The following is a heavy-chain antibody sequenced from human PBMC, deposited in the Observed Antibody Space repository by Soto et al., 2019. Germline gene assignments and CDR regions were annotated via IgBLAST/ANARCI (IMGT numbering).Heavy chain of an antibody. D-gene: IGHD6-19*01. CDR3: ASLQYSSGWKPRYFDL. J-gene: IGHJ2*01. Sequence: GGSLRLSCAASGFTFSSYAMSWVRQAPGKGLEWVSAISGSGGSTYYADSVKGRFTISRDNSKNTLYLQMNSLRAEDTAVYYCASLQYSSGWKPRYFDLWGRGTLVTVSS. CDR1: GFTFSSYA. CDR2: ISGSGGST. V-gene: IGHV3-23*01.